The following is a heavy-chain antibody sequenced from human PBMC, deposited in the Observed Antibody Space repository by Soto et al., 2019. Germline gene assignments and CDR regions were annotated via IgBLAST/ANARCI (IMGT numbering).Heavy chain of an antibody. J-gene: IGHJ3*02. CDR2: ISSSSSYI. CDR1: GFTFSSYS. D-gene: IGHD3-3*01. Sequence: EVQLVESGGGLVKPGGSLRLSCAASGFTFSSYSMNWVRQAPGQGLEWVSSISSSSSYIYYADSVKGRFTISRDNAKNSLFLQMNSLRAEDTAVYYCARPIFGVAHDAFDIWGQGTMVTVSS. CDR3: ARPIFGVAHDAFDI. V-gene: IGHV3-21*01.